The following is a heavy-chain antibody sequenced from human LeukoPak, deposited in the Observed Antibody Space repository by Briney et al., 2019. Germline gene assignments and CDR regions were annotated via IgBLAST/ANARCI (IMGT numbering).Heavy chain of an antibody. V-gene: IGHV1-3*01. J-gene: IGHJ5*02. CDR1: GYTFTSYA. Sequence: ASVTVSCKASGYTFTSYAMHWVRQAPGQRLEWMGWINAGNGNTKYSQKFQGRVTITRDTSASTAYMELSSLRSEDTAVYYCAREEWEPTGGWFDPWGQGTLVTVSS. CDR3: AREEWEPTGGWFDP. CDR2: INAGNGNT. D-gene: IGHD1-26*01.